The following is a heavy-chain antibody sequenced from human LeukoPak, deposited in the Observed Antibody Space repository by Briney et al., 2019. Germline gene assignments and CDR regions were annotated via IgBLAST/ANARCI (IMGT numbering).Heavy chain of an antibody. J-gene: IGHJ4*02. Sequence: SETLSLTCAVYGGSFSGYYWSWIRQPPGKGLEWIGEINHSGSTNYNPSLKSRVTISVDTSKNQFSLKLSSVTAADTAVYYGARGGGIEEMATIVGEDYWGQGTLVTVSS. V-gene: IGHV4-34*01. CDR3: ARGGGIEEMATIVGEDY. D-gene: IGHD5-24*01. CDR1: GGSFSGYY. CDR2: INHSGST.